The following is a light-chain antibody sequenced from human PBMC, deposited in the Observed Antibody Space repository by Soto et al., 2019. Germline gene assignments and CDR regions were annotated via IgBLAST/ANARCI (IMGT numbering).Light chain of an antibody. J-gene: IGKJ2*01. CDR2: AAS. CDR1: QSVSSSY. Sequence: EIVLTQSSGTLSLSPGERATLSCRASQSVSSSYLAWYQQKPGQAPRLLIYAASSRATGIPDRFSGSGSGTDFTLTISRLEPEDFAVYYCQQFGNSPYTFGQGTRLEIK. CDR3: QQFGNSPYT. V-gene: IGKV3-20*01.